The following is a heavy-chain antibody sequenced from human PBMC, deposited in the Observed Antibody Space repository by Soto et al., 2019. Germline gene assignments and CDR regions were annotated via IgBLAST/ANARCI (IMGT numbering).Heavy chain of an antibody. CDR2: INHSGST. J-gene: IGHJ4*02. Sequence: SETLSLTCAVYGGSFSGYYWSWIRQPPGKGLEWIGEINHSGSTNYNPSLKSRVTISVDTSKNQFSLKLSSVTAADTAVYYCARVSGYDYLSDYWGQGTLVTDSS. V-gene: IGHV4-34*01. CDR3: ARVSGYDYLSDY. D-gene: IGHD5-12*01. CDR1: GGSFSGYY.